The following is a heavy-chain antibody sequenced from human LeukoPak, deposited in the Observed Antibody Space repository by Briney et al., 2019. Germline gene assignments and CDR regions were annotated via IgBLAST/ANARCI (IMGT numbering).Heavy chain of an antibody. J-gene: IGHJ4*02. D-gene: IGHD3-22*01. CDR3: AKRGVVIRVILVGFHKEAYYFDS. Sequence: GGSLRLSCAVSGISLSNYGMSWVRQAPGRGLEWVAGISGSGGSTNYADSVKGRFTISRDNPKNTLYLQMNRLRAEDTAVYFCAKRGVVIRVILVGFHKEAYYFDSWGQGALVTVSS. V-gene: IGHV3-23*01. CDR2: ISGSGGST. CDR1: GISLSNYG.